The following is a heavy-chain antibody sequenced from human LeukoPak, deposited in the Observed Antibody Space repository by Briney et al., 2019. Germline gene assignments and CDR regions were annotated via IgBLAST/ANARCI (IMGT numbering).Heavy chain of an antibody. CDR2: ISSSTYI. V-gene: IGHV3-21*01. CDR1: GFTFSSYS. D-gene: IGHD3-10*01. J-gene: IGHJ4*02. Sequence: GGSLRLSCAASGFTFSSYSMNWVRQAPGKGLEWVSSISSSTYIYYTDSVKGRFTISRDNAKNSLYLQMNSLRAEDTAVYYCAKDRMVRGLRYFDYWGQGTLVTVSS. CDR3: AKDRMVRGLRYFDY.